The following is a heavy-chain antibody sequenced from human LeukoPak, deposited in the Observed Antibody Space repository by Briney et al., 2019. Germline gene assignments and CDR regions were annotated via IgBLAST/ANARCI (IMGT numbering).Heavy chain of an antibody. J-gene: IGHJ5*02. CDR3: ARLNSPGWFDP. Sequence: PSETLSLTCTVSGDSMSSSSYYWGWIRQPPGKGLEWIGSFYYSGSTYYTPSLKSRLTISVDTSKNQFSLKLSSVTAADTAVYYCARLNSPGWFDPWGQGTLVTVSS. CDR1: GDSMSSSSYY. CDR2: FYYSGST. V-gene: IGHV4-39*01.